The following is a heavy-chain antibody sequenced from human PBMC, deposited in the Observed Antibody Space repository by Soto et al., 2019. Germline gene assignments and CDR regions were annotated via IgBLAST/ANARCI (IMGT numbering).Heavy chain of an antibody. CDR1: GFTFSSYS. CDR3: AREGQAQLPTGFDY. J-gene: IGHJ4*02. Sequence: EVQLVESGGGLVKPGGSLRLSCAASGFTFSSYSMNWVRQAPGKGLEWVSSISSSSSYIYYADSVKGRFTISRDNAKNSLYLQMNSLRAEDTAVYYCAREGQAQLPTGFDYWGQGTLVTVSS. CDR2: ISSSSSYI. V-gene: IGHV3-21*01. D-gene: IGHD2-2*01.